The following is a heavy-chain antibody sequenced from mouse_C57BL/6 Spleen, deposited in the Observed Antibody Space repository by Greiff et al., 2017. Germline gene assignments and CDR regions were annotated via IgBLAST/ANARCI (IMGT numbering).Heavy chain of an antibody. D-gene: IGHD2-3*01. CDR1: GFTFSSYT. V-gene: IGHV5-9*04. J-gene: IGHJ3*01. CDR2: ISGGGGNT. CDR3: ARHGDGYPFAY. Sequence: EVQGVESGGGLVKPGGSLKLSCAASGFTFSSYTMSWVRQTPEKRLEWVATISGGGGNTYYPDSVKGRFTISRDNAKNTVYLQMSSLRSEDTAVYYCARHGDGYPFAYWGQGTLVTVSA.